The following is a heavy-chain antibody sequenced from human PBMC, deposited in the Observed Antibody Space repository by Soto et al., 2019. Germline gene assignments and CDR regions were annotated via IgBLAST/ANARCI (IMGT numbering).Heavy chain of an antibody. J-gene: IGHJ3*02. Sequence: SETLSLTCTVSGGSISSGGYYWSWIRQHPGKGLEWIGYIYYSGSTYYNPSLKSRVTISVDTSKNQFSLKLSSVTAADTAVYYCARDQVGGSYSSSWSNTADDFEIWGQGTMVTVSS. CDR2: IYYSGST. CDR3: ARDQVGGSYSSSWSNTADDFEI. V-gene: IGHV4-31*03. CDR1: GGSISSGGYY. D-gene: IGHD6-13*01.